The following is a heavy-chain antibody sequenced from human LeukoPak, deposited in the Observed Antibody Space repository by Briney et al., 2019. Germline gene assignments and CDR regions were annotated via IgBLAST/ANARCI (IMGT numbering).Heavy chain of an antibody. V-gene: IGHV4-59*01. D-gene: IGHD1-1*01. CDR2: IYYSGST. J-gene: IGHJ6*03. Sequence: ASETLSLTCTVSGGSISSYYWSWIRQPPGKGLEWIGYIYYSGSTNYNPSLKSRVTISVDTSKNQFSLKLSSVTAADTAVYYCARVSWFPGTSYYYMDVWGKGTTVTVSS. CDR1: GGSISSYY. CDR3: ARVSWFPGTSYYYMDV.